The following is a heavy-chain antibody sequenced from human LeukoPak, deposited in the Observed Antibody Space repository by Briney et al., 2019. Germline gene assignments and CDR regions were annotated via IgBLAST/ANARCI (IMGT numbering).Heavy chain of an antibody. CDR3: AKPAISSRGWYYDY. CDR1: GFTFSNYA. CDR2: INDSGGST. Sequence: GGSLRLSCAASGFTFSNYAMSWVRQAPGKGLEWVSAINDSGGSTYYADSVKGRFTISRDNSKNTLYLQMNGLRAEDTAVYYCAKPAISSRGWYYDYWGQGTLVTVSS. J-gene: IGHJ4*02. D-gene: IGHD6-19*01. V-gene: IGHV3-23*01.